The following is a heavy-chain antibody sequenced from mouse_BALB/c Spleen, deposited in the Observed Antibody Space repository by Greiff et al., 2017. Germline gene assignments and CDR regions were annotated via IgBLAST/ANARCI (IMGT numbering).Heavy chain of an antibody. J-gene: IGHJ3*01. Sequence: EVQLVESGPGLVKPSQSLSLTCTVTGYSITSDYAWNWIRQFPGNKLEWMGYISYSGSTSYNPSLKSRISITRDTSKNQFFLQLNSMTTEDTATYSCARNDGNYLAWFAYWGQGTLVTVSA. D-gene: IGHD2-1*01. V-gene: IGHV3-2*02. CDR3: ARNDGNYLAWFAY. CDR2: ISYSGST. CDR1: GYSITSDYA.